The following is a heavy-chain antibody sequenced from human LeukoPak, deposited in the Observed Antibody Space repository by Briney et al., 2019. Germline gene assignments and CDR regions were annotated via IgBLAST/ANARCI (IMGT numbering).Heavy chain of an antibody. CDR1: GGSISSYY. CDR2: IYYSGST. V-gene: IGHV4-59*01. Sequence: SETLSLTCTVSGGSISSYYWSWIRQPPGKGLEWIGYIYYSGSTNYNPSLKSRVTISVDTSKNQFSLKLSSVTAADTAVYYCARDRITMVRGVIITGVFDPWGQGTLVTVSS. D-gene: IGHD3-10*01. CDR3: ARDRITMVRGVIITGVFDP. J-gene: IGHJ5*02.